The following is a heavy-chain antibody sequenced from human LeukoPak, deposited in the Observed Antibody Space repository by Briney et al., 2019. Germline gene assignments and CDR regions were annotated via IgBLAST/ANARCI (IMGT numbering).Heavy chain of an antibody. V-gene: IGHV4-34*01. D-gene: IGHD6-19*01. CDR2: INHSGST. Sequence: SETLSLTCAVYGGSFRGYYWSWIRQPPGKGLEWIGEINHSGSTNYNPSLKSRVTISLDTSMKKFSLKLNSVTAADTAVYYCARLSVKGAGYSSGWNHWGQGTLVTVSS. CDR3: ARLSVKGAGYSSGWNH. J-gene: IGHJ5*02. CDR1: GGSFRGYY.